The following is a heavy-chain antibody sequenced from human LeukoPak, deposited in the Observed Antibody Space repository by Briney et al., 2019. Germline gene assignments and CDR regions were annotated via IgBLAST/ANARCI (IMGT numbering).Heavy chain of an antibody. Sequence: ASVKVSCKASGYTFADYYMHWVRQAPGQGLEWMGWVNPVSGGTYYAQRFLGRVTMTRDSSISTVYMELSGLQSDDTAVYHCASLGATTLSYFGMDVWGQGTTVTVSS. CDR2: VNPVSGGT. J-gene: IGHJ6*02. CDR1: GYTFADYY. V-gene: IGHV1-2*02. D-gene: IGHD1-26*01. CDR3: ASLGATTLSYFGMDV.